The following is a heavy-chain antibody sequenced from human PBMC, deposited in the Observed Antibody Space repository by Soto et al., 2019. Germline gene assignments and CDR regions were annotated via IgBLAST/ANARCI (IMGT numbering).Heavy chain of an antibody. V-gene: IGHV3-74*01. J-gene: IGHJ4*02. Sequence: EVQLVESGGGLVQPGESLRLSCAASGLIFSNYKMHWVRQAPGKGLVWVSRINTDGSIIDYADSVKGRFTVCRDNAKNTLYLQMNSLRADDTAVYYCARDTDGLHYWGQGTLVTVSS. CDR2: INTDGSII. CDR1: GLIFSNYK. CDR3: ARDTDGLHY.